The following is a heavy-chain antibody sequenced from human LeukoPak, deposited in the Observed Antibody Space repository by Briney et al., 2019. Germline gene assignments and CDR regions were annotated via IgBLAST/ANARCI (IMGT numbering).Heavy chain of an antibody. CDR2: ISSSSSTI. Sequence: GGSLRLSCAASGFTFSSYSMNWVRQAPGKGLEWVSYISSSSSTIYYPDSVKGRFTISRDNAKNSLYLQMNSLRAEDTAVYYCASSGYSNAFDIWGQGTMVTVSS. CDR1: GFTFSSYS. CDR3: ASSGYSNAFDI. D-gene: IGHD3-22*01. J-gene: IGHJ3*02. V-gene: IGHV3-48*01.